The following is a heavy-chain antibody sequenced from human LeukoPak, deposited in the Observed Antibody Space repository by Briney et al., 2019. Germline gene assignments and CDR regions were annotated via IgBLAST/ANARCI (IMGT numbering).Heavy chain of an antibody. Sequence: GSLRLSCAASGFTFSSFAMRWVRQAPGKGLEWVSSISGNGVGTYYADSVKGRFTISRDNSKNMLYLQMNSLRAEDTAVYSCARGAVTAPDYWGQGTLVTVSS. CDR1: GFTFSSFA. V-gene: IGHV3-23*01. J-gene: IGHJ4*02. CDR3: ARGAVTAPDY. D-gene: IGHD2-21*02. CDR2: ISGNGVGT.